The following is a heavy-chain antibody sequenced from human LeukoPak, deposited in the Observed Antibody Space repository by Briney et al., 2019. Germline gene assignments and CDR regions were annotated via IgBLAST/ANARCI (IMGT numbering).Heavy chain of an antibody. Sequence: ASVKVSCKASGYTFTTYAMNWLRQAPGQGLEWMGWINTNTGNPTYAQGFTGRFVLSLDTSVSTAYLQINSLKAEDTAVYYCARQQLVPYYFDYWGQGTLVTVSS. J-gene: IGHJ4*02. CDR3: ARQQLVPYYFDY. CDR1: GYTFTTYA. CDR2: INTNTGNP. V-gene: IGHV7-4-1*02. D-gene: IGHD6-13*01.